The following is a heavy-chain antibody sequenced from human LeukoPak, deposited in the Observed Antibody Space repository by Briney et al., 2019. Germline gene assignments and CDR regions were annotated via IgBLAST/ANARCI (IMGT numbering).Heavy chain of an antibody. V-gene: IGHV4-31*03. CDR2: IYYSGST. CDR3: ASTYYYDSSGYYSTPPIFDY. Sequence: SETLSLTCTVSGGSISSGGYYWSWIRQHPGKGLEWIGYIYYSGSTYYNPSLKSRVTISVDTSKNQFSLKLSSVTAADTAVYYRASTYYYDSSGYYSTPPIFDYWGQGTLVTVSS. CDR1: GGSISSGGYY. J-gene: IGHJ4*02. D-gene: IGHD3-22*01.